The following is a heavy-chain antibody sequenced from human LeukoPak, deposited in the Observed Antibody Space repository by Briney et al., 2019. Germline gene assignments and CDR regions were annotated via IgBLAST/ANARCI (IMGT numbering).Heavy chain of an antibody. CDR2: IGTGGDT. Sequence: GGSLRLSCAVSGFSYDNYDMHWVRQISGEGLEWVAAIGTGGDTYYRDSVKGRFTISRGNAKNSLYLQMNSLRVGDTAVYYCVRDYGPGGFGPWGQGALVTVSS. J-gene: IGHJ5*02. CDR3: VRDYGPGGFGP. V-gene: IGHV3-13*01. CDR1: GFSYDNYD. D-gene: IGHD3-10*01.